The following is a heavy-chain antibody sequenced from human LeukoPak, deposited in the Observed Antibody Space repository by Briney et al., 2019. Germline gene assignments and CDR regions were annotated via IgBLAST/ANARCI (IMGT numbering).Heavy chain of an antibody. CDR3: ATRVTTFLQ. V-gene: IGHV3-21*01. J-gene: IGHJ4*02. CDR1: NFTYSSYT. D-gene: IGHD4-11*01. Sequence: GGSLRLSCAGSNFTYSSYTLNWVRQGPGKGLEWPSSISSSGSNIYYADSVKGRFTISRDNAKKTLFLQMNSLRAEDSAVYYCATRVTTFLQWGQGTLVTVSS. CDR2: ISSSGSNI.